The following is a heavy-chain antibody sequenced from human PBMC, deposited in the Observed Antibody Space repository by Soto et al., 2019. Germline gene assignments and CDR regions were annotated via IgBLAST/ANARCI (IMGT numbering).Heavy chain of an antibody. D-gene: IGHD3-9*01. CDR2: ISYDGSNK. J-gene: IGHJ4*02. Sequence: QVLLVESGGGVVQPGRSLRLSCAASGFTFSSYAMHWVRQAPGKGLEWVAVISYDGSNKYYADSVKGRFTISRDNSKNTLYLQMNSLRAEDTAVYYCARDRLLRYFDWAFDYWGQGTLVTVSS. CDR1: GFTFSSYA. V-gene: IGHV3-30-3*01. CDR3: ARDRLLRYFDWAFDY.